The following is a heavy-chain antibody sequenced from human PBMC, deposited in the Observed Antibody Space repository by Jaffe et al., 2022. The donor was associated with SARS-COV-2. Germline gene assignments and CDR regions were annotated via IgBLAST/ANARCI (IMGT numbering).Heavy chain of an antibody. V-gene: IGHV4-34*01. CDR1: GGSFSGYY. CDR3: ARFMEGVGAFDI. Sequence: QVQLQQWGAGLLKPSETLSLTCAVYGGSFSGYYWSWIRQPPGKGLEWIGEINHSGSTNYNPSLKSRVTISVDTSKNQFSLKLSSVTAADTAVYYCARFMEGVGAFDIWGQGTMVTVSS. CDR2: INHSGST. D-gene: IGHD1-26*01. J-gene: IGHJ3*02.